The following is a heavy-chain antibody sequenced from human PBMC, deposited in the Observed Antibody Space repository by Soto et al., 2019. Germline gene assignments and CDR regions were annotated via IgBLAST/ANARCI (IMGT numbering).Heavy chain of an antibody. CDR1: GGSISSGDYY. CDR2: IYYSGST. D-gene: IGHD3-22*01. J-gene: IGHJ5*02. Sequence: SETLSLTCTVSGGSISSGDYYWSWIRQPPGKGLEWIGYIYYSGSTYYNPSLKSRVTMSVDTSKNQFSLKLSSVTAADTAVYYCAREYYYDSSGYYSPWGQGTLVTVSS. CDR3: AREYYYDSSGYYSP. V-gene: IGHV4-30-4*01.